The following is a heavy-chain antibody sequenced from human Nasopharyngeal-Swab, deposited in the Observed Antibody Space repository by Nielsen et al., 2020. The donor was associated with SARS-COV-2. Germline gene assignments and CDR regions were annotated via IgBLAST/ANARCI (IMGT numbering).Heavy chain of an antibody. Sequence: GGSLRLSCAASGFTFSSYGMHWVRQAPGKGLEWVAVIWYDGSNKYYADSVKGRFTISRDNSKNTLYLQMNSLRAEDTAVYYCTTETEGSYYYGMDVWGQGTTVTVSS. D-gene: IGHD1-14*01. CDR1: GFTFSSYG. CDR3: TTETEGSYYYGMDV. J-gene: IGHJ6*02. V-gene: IGHV3-33*01. CDR2: IWYDGSNK.